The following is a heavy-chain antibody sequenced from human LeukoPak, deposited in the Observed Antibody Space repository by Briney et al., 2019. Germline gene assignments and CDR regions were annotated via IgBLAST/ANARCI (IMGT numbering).Heavy chain of an antibody. D-gene: IGHD3-10*01. CDR3: ARGDSTYGSGSYCPLN. CDR2: IIPIFGTA. V-gene: IGHV1-69*13. J-gene: IGHJ4*02. CDR1: GGTFSSYA. Sequence: GASVKVSCKASGGTFSSYAISWVRQAPGQGLEWMGGIIPIFGTANYAQKFQGRVTITADESTSTAYMELSSLRSEDTAVYYCARGDSTYGSGSYCPLNWGQGTLVTVSS.